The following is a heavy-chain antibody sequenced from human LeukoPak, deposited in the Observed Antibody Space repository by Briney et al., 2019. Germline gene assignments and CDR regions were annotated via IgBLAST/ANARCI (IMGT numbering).Heavy chain of an antibody. D-gene: IGHD6-19*01. J-gene: IGHJ4*02. CDR3: AKARQWLVPHYFDY. V-gene: IGHV3-23*01. CDR2: ISGSNVGP. Sequence: TGGSLRLSCAASGFTFSTYALSWVRQAPGKGLEWVSTISGSNVGPYYAHSVKGRFTISRDNSMNTLYLQMNSLRAEDTAVYYCAKARQWLVPHYFDYWGQGTLVTVSS. CDR1: GFTFSTYA.